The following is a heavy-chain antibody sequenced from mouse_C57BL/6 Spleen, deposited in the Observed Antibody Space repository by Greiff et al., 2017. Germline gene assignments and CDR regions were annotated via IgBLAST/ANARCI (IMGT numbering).Heavy chain of an antibody. J-gene: IGHJ4*01. D-gene: IGHD1-1*01. Sequence: VQLQESGPELVKPGASVKISCKASGYAFSSSWMNWVKQRPGKGLEWIGRIYPGDGDTNYNGKFKGKATLTADKSSSTAYMQLSSLTSEDSAVYFCARSQLLRYDAMDYWGQGTSVTVSS. CDR1: GYAFSSSW. CDR3: ARSQLLRYDAMDY. CDR2: IYPGDGDT. V-gene: IGHV1-82*01.